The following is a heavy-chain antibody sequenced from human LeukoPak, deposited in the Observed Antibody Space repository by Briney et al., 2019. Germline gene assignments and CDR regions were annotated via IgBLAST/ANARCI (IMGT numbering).Heavy chain of an antibody. CDR1: GDTFTDYY. CDR3: SRGRGLGFDWPNY. Sequence: ASVKVSCKTSGDTFTDYYMHWVRQAPGQGLEWMGWLRPNSGDTRYAQNFQGRVTMTRDTSISTAYMELNSLTSDDTAVYYCSRGRGLGFDWPNYWGQGTLVTVSS. D-gene: IGHD3-9*01. J-gene: IGHJ4*02. CDR2: LRPNSGDT. V-gene: IGHV1-2*02.